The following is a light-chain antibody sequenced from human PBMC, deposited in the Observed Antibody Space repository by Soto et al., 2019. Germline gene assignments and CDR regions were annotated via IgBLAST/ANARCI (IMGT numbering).Light chain of an antibody. J-gene: IGKJ4*01. CDR1: QSISSY. CDR3: QQGNSFPLT. CDR2: AAS. V-gene: IGKV1-39*01. Sequence: IQMTQAPSSLSASVGDRVTITCRASQSISSYLNWYQQKPGKAPKLLIYAASSLQSGVPSMFSGSESGTDFTLTISNLQAEDFATYYCQQGNSFPLTFGGGTNVDI.